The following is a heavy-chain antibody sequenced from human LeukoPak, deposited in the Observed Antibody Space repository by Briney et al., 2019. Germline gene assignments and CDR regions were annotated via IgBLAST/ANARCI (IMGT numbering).Heavy chain of an antibody. CDR1: GGSISSHY. CDR3: ARVEAGDTIFGYYYYMDV. J-gene: IGHJ6*03. D-gene: IGHD3-10*02. V-gene: IGHV4-59*11. CDR2: IYFSGST. Sequence: SETLSLTCTVSGGSISSHYWSWIRQPPGKGLEWIGHIYFSGSTNYNPSLKSGVIISVDTSKNQFSLKLSSVTAADTAVYYCARVEAGDTIFGYYYYMDVWVKGTTATVS.